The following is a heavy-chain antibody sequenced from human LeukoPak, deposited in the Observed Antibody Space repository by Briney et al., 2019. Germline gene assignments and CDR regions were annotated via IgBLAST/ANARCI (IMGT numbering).Heavy chain of an antibody. J-gene: IGHJ4*02. Sequence: GGSLRLSCAASGFTFSSYWMSWVRQAPGKGLEWVSSISSSSSYIYYADSVKGRFTISRDNAKNSLYLQTNSLRAEDTAVYYCARGQGLGYDILTGYYIRRSSRDYWGQGTLVTVSS. CDR3: ARGQGLGYDILTGYYIRRSSRDY. D-gene: IGHD3-9*01. CDR1: GFTFSSYW. CDR2: ISSSSSYI. V-gene: IGHV3-21*01.